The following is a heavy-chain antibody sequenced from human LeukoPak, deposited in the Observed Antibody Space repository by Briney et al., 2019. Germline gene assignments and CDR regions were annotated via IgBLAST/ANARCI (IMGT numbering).Heavy chain of an antibody. CDR1: GFTFSSYG. CDR3: ARGLGDY. V-gene: IGHV3-48*04. CDR2: ISSSSSTI. J-gene: IGHJ4*02. D-gene: IGHD2-21*01. Sequence: SGGSLRLSCAASGFTFSSYGMNWVRQAPGKGLEWASYISSSSSTIYYADSVKGRFTISRDNAKNSLYLQMNSLRADDTAVYYCARGLGDYWGQGTLVTVSS.